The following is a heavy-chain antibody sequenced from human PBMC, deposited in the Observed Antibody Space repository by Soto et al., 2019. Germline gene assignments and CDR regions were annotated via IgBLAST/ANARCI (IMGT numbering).Heavy chain of an antibody. CDR3: AKPSLIYGMDV. CDR1: GDSISSSSYY. Sequence: SETLSLTCTVSGDSISSSSYYWGWIRQPPGKGLEWIGNIYSSGSTYYNPSLKSRLTMSVDTSRNQFSLNLRSVTAADTAVYYCAKPSLIYGMDVWGQGTTVTVSS. J-gene: IGHJ6*02. V-gene: IGHV4-39*01. CDR2: IYSSGST.